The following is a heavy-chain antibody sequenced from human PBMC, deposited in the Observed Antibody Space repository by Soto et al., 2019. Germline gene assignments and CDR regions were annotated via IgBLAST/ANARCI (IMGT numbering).Heavy chain of an antibody. CDR1: GYTFTSYG. CDR2: ISAYNGNT. CDR3: ARDSVGGQQLVPWGY. V-gene: IGHV1-18*01. Sequence: ASVKVSCKASGYTFTSYGISWVRQAPGQGLEWMGWISAYNGNTNYAQKLQGRVTMPTDTSTSTAYMELRSLRSDDTAVYYCARDSVGGQQLVPWGYWGQGTLVTVSS. D-gene: IGHD6-13*01. J-gene: IGHJ4*02.